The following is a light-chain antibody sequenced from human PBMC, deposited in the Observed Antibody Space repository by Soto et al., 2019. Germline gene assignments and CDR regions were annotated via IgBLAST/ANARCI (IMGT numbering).Light chain of an antibody. CDR3: QQYGSSPGT. CDR1: QSVNNNY. J-gene: IGKJ5*01. Sequence: EIVLTQSPGTLSLSPGERGTLSCRASQSVNNNYLAWYQQKPGQAPRLLVHGAAIRATGIPDRFSGSGSGADFTLTISRLEPEDFAVYYCQQYGSSPGTFGQGTRLEIK. V-gene: IGKV3-20*01. CDR2: GAA.